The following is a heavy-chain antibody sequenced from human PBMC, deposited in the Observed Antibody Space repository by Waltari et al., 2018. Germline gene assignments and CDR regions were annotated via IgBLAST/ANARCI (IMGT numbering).Heavy chain of an antibody. CDR3: AHTDTVRHYYGMDV. D-gene: IGHD4-17*01. CDR1: GFSLSTSGVV. CDR2: IYWNDDK. Sequence: QITLKESGPTLVKPTQTLTPTCTFSGFSLSTSGVVLGWIRQPPGKALEWLALIYWNDDKRYSPSLKSRLTITKDTSKNQVVLTMTNMDPVDTATYYCAHTDTVRHYYGMDVWGQGTTVTVSS. V-gene: IGHV2-5*01. J-gene: IGHJ6*02.